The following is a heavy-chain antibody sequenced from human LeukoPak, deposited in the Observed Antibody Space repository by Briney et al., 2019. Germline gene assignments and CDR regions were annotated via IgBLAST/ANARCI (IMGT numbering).Heavy chain of an antibody. J-gene: IGHJ4*02. D-gene: IGHD3-10*01. CDR3: ARDRGSYYYGSGSYQLDY. Sequence: GASVKVSCKASGYTFTGYYMHWVRQAPGQGLEWMGWINPNSGGTNYAQKLQGRVTMTTDTSTSTAYMELRSLRSDDTAVYYCARDRGSYYYGSGSYQLDYWGQGTLVTVSS. CDR2: INPNSGGT. CDR1: GYTFTGYY. V-gene: IGHV1-2*02.